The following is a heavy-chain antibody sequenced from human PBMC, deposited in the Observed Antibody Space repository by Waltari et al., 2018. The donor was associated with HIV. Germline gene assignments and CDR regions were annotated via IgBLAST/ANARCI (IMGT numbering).Heavy chain of an antibody. Sequence: QLQLQESGPGLVKPSETLSPTCTVSGGSISSRTYYRGWLRQPPWKGREWIGGIYYSGSTYYNPSLKSRVTISVDTSKNQFSLKLSSVTAADTAVYYCARHLGEYMIDAFDIWGQGTMVTVSS. CDR2: IYYSGST. CDR3: ARHLGEYMIDAFDI. V-gene: IGHV4-39*01. CDR1: GGSISSRTYY. J-gene: IGHJ3*02. D-gene: IGHD3-22*01.